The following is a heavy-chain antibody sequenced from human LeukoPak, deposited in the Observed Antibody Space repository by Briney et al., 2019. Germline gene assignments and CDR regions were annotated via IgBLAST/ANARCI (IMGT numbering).Heavy chain of an antibody. D-gene: IGHD4-17*01. CDR1: GFTFNSYA. J-gene: IGHJ4*02. CDR2: IRYDGSNK. CDR3: AKEIWPTVTTPGWTYFDY. V-gene: IGHV3-30*02. Sequence: PGRSLRLSCAASGFTFNSYAMDWVRQAPGKGLEWVAFIRYDGSNKYYADSVKGRFTISRDNSKNTLYLQMNSLRAEDTAVYYCAKEIWPTVTTPGWTYFDYWGQGALVTVSS.